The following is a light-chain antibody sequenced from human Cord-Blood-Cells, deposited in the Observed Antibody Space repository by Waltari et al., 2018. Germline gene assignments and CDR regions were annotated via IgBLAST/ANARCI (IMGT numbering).Light chain of an antibody. CDR1: SSDVGRYNL. V-gene: IGLV2-23*01. CDR3: CSYAGV. CDR2: EGS. J-gene: IGLJ3*02. Sequence: QSALTQPASVSGSPGQSITISCPGTSSDVGRYNLVSWYQQHPGKAPKLMIYEGSKRPSGVSNRFSGSKSGNTASLTIAGLQAEDEADYYCCSYAGVFGGGTKLTVL.